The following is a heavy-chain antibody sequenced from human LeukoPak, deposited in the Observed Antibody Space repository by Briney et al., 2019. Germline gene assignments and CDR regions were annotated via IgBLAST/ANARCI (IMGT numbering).Heavy chain of an antibody. V-gene: IGHV7-4-1*02. J-gene: IGHJ4*02. CDR2: INTNTVNP. Sequence: ASVKVSCKASGYTFTNYALNWVRQAPGQGLEWMGWINTNTVNPTYAQGFTGRFVFSLDTSVSTAYLQISSLKAEDTAVYYCARGTSGLVTTNDYWGQGTLVTVSS. CDR3: ARGTSGLVTTNDY. D-gene: IGHD3/OR15-3a*01. CDR1: GYTFTNYA.